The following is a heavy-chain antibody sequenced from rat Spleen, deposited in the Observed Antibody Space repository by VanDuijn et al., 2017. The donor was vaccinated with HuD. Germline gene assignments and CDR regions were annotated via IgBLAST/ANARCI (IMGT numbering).Heavy chain of an antibody. V-gene: IGHV5-22*01. Sequence: EVQLVESGGGLVQPGRSMKLSCAASGFTFSDYYMAWVRQAPKKGLEWVASISYEGSSTYYRDSVKGRFTISRDNAKSTLYLQMDSLRSEDTATYYWARRKPGYNWGVMDAWGQGASVTVSS. CDR2: ISYEGSST. D-gene: IGHD1-4*01. J-gene: IGHJ4*01. CDR1: GFTFSDYY. CDR3: ARRKPGYNWGVMDA.